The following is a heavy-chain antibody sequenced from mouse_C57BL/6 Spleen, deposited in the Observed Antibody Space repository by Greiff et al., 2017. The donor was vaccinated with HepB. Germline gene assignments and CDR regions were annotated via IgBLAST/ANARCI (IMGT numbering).Heavy chain of an antibody. V-gene: IGHV1-39*01. CDR2: INPNYGTT. CDR3: ARPYYSNWYFDV. CDR1: GYSFTDYN. D-gene: IGHD2-5*01. Sequence: EVKLMESGPELVKPGASVKISCKASGYSFTDYNMNWVKQSNGKSLEWIGVINPNYGTTSYNQKFKGKATLTVDQSSSTAYMQLNSLTSEDSAVYYCARPYYSNWYFDVWGTGTTVTVSS. J-gene: IGHJ1*03.